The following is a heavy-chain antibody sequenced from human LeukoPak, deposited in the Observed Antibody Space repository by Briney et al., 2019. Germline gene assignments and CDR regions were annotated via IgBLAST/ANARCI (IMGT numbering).Heavy chain of an antibody. CDR1: GFTFSSYA. CDR2: ISGSGGST. J-gene: IGHJ4*02. Sequence: GGSLRLSCAASGFTFSSYAMSWVRQAPGKGLEWVSAISGSGGSTYYADSVKGRFTISRDNSKNTLYLQMNSLRAEDTAVYYCAEDGALVLLWFGEAMATIIARYFDYWGQGTLVTVSS. D-gene: IGHD3-10*01. CDR3: AEDGALVLLWFGEAMATIIARYFDY. V-gene: IGHV3-23*01.